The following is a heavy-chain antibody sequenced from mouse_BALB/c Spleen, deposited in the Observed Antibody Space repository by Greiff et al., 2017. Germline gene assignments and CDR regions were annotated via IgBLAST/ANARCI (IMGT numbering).Heavy chain of an antibody. CDR3: ARKGDYYGSSSAMDY. V-gene: IGHV3-2*02. J-gene: IGHJ4*01. Sequence: EVMLVESGPGLVKPSQSLSLTCTVTGYSITSDYVWYCIRQFPGNKLEWMGYISYSGSTSYNPSLTSRISITRDTAKNQFFLQLNSVTTEDKATSYYARKGDYYGSSSAMDYWGQGTSVTVSS. CDR2: ISYSGST. D-gene: IGHD1-1*01. CDR1: GYSITSDYV.